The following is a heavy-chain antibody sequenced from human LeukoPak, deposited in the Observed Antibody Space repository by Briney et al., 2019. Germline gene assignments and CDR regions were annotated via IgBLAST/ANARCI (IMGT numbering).Heavy chain of an antibody. CDR1: GYSLTKYW. D-gene: IGHD6-19*01. CDR3: ARRGSGWSDWFDP. CDR2: IYPDDSDT. V-gene: IGHV5-51*01. Sequence: GESLKISCKGSGYSLTKYWIGWVRQMPGKGLEWMGIIYPDDSDTRYSPSFQGQVTISADKSISTAYLQWSSLKASDTAMYYCARRGSGWSDWFDPWGQGTLVTVSS. J-gene: IGHJ5*02.